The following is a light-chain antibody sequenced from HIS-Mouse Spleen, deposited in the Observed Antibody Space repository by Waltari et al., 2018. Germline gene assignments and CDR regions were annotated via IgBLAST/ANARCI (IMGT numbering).Light chain of an antibody. CDR1: QGISSA. V-gene: IGKV1-13*02. J-gene: IGKJ5*01. CDR2: DAS. CDR3: QQFNSYPVT. Sequence: AIQLTQSTSSLSASVGDRVPITCRASQGISSALAWYQQKPGKAPKLLIYDASSLESGVPSRFSGSGSGTDFTLTISSLQPEDFATYYCQQFNSYPVTFGQGTRLEIK.